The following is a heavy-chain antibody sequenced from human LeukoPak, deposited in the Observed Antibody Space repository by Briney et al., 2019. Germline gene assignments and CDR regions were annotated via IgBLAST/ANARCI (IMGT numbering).Heavy chain of an antibody. Sequence: SETLSLTCTVSGGSVGSTTYYWGWIRQPPGKGLEWIGSIYYSGSTYYNPSLKSRVTISVDTSKNQFSLKLSSVTAADTAVYYCARHLSVGASKAFDYWGQGTLVTVSS. CDR2: IYYSGST. D-gene: IGHD1-26*01. J-gene: IGHJ4*02. V-gene: IGHV4-39*01. CDR1: GGSVGSTTYY. CDR3: ARHLSVGASKAFDY.